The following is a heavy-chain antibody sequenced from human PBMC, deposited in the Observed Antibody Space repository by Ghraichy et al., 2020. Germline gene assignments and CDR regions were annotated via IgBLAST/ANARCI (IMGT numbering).Heavy chain of an antibody. V-gene: IGHV4-34*01. D-gene: IGHD3-22*01. Sequence: SETLSLTCAVYGGSFSGYYWSWIRQPPGKGLEWIGEINHSGSTDYNPSLKSRVTISVDTSKNQFSLKLSSVTAADTAVYYCARDPNYYDSSDYYYAGWFDPWGLGTLVTVS. CDR1: GGSFSGYY. CDR3: ARDPNYYDSSDYYYAGWFDP. J-gene: IGHJ5*02. CDR2: INHSGST.